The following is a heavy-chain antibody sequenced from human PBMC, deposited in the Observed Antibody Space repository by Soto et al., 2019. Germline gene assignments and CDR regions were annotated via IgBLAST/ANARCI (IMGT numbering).Heavy chain of an antibody. Sequence: QVQLQEWGAGLLKPSETLSLTCAVYGGSFSGYYWSWIRQPPGKGLEWIGEINHSGSTNYNPSLTSRVTISVDTSKNQFSLKLSSVAAADTAVYYCGSPGYVDYWGQGTLVTVSS. CDR3: GSPGYVDY. D-gene: IGHD2-2*01. CDR2: INHSGST. CDR1: GGSFSGYY. V-gene: IGHV4-34*01. J-gene: IGHJ4*02.